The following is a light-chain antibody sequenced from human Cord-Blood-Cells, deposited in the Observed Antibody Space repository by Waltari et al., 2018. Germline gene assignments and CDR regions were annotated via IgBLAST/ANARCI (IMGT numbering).Light chain of an antibody. V-gene: IGKV3-11*01. CDR3: QQRSNWPWT. Sequence: EIVLTQSPATLSLSPGERATLACRASPSVSSYLAWYQQKPGQAPRLLIYAASNRATGIPARFSGSGSGTDFTLTISSLEPEDFAVYYCQQRSNWPWTFGQGTKVEIK. CDR2: AAS. J-gene: IGKJ1*01. CDR1: PSVSSY.